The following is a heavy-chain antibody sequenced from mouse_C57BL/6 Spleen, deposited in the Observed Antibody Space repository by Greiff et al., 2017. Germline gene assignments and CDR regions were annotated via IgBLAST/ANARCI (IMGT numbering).Heavy chain of an antibody. CDR3: ARREGAMDY. J-gene: IGHJ4*01. CDR1: GYSFTGYY. V-gene: IGHV1-43*01. Sequence: EVQLQQSGPELVKPGASVKISCTASGYSFTGYYMHWVKQSSEKSLEWIGEINPSTGGTSYNQKFKGKATLTVDKSSSTAYMQLKSLTSEDSAVYYCARREGAMDYWGQGTSVTVSS. CDR2: INPSTGGT.